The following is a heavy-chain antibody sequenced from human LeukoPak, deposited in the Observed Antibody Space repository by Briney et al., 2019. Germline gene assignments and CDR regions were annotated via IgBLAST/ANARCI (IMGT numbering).Heavy chain of an antibody. CDR2: IYHSGST. J-gene: IGHJ4*02. CDR3: ARVTVVVPAAPRFDY. V-gene: IGHV4-4*02. Sequence: SGTLSLTCAVSGGSISSSNWWSWVRQPPGKGLEWIGEIYHSGSTNYNPPLKSRVTISVDKSKNQFSLKLSSVTAADTAVYYCARVTVVVPAAPRFDYWGQGTLVTVSS. D-gene: IGHD2-2*01. CDR1: GGSISSSNW.